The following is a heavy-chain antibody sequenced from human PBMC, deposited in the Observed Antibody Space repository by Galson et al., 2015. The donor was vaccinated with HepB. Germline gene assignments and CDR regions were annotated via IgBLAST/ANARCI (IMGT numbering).Heavy chain of an antibody. D-gene: IGHD1-20*01. V-gene: IGHV3-30-3*01. CDR3: STVTGVDY. CDR1: GFTYSIYW. Sequence: SLRLSCAASGFTYSIYWMSWVRQAPGKGLEWVAVISDDGSNKYYADSVKGRFTLSRDNSKNTLYLQMNSLRAEDTAVYYCSTVTGVDYWGQGTLVTVSS. J-gene: IGHJ4*02. CDR2: ISDDGSNK.